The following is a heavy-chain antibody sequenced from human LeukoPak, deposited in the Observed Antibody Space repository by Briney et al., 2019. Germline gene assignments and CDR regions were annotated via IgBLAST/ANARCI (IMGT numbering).Heavy chain of an antibody. CDR1: GSTFTSYW. CDR3: ARRTTDYGYFDY. CDR2: IYPGDSDT. Sequence: GESLQISCQGSGSTFTSYWIGWVRQLPGKGLEWMGIIYPGDSDTRYSPSFQGQVTISADKSISTAYLQWSSLKASDTAMYYCARRTTDYGYFDYWGQGTLVTVSS. V-gene: IGHV5-51*01. D-gene: IGHD3-16*01. J-gene: IGHJ4*02.